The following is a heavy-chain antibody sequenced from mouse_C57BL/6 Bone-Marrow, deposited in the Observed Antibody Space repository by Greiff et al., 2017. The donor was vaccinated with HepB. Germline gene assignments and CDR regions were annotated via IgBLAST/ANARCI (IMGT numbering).Heavy chain of an antibody. J-gene: IGHJ4*01. D-gene: IGHD2-5*01. Sequence: QVHVKQSGAELVKPGASVKISCKASGYAFSSYWMNWVKQRPGKGLEWIGQIYPGDGDTNYNGKFKGKATLTADKSSSTAYMQLSSLTSEDSAVYFCARREAYYSNYYAMDYWGQGTSVTVSS. CDR3: ARREAYYSNYYAMDY. CDR1: GYAFSSYW. V-gene: IGHV1-80*01. CDR2: IYPGDGDT.